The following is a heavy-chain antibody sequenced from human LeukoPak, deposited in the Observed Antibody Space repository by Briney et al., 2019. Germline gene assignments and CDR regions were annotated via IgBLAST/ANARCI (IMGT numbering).Heavy chain of an antibody. CDR3: AKPYSSSGGFYYGMDV. CDR1: GFTFSSYA. Sequence: PGGSLRLSCAASGFTFSSYAMSWVRQAPGKGLEGVSAISGSGGSTYYADSVKGRFTISRDNSKNTLYLQMNSLRAEDTAVYYCAKPYSSSGGFYYGMDVWGQGTTVTVS. V-gene: IGHV3-23*01. D-gene: IGHD6-13*01. CDR2: ISGSGGST. J-gene: IGHJ6*02.